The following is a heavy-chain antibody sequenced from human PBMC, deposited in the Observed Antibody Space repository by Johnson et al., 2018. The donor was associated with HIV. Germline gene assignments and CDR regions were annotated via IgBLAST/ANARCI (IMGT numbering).Heavy chain of an antibody. D-gene: IGHD6-6*01. Sequence: QVQLVESGGGVVQPGRSLRLSCAASGFTFSSYAIHWVRQAPGKGLEWVALISYDGSNKYYADSVKGRFTISRDNSKNSLYLQMNSLRAEDTALYYCARERKNYLIAARGDAFDIWGQGTMVTVSS. J-gene: IGHJ3*02. V-gene: IGHV3-30-3*01. CDR1: GFTFSSYA. CDR3: ARERKNYLIAARGDAFDI. CDR2: ISYDGSNK.